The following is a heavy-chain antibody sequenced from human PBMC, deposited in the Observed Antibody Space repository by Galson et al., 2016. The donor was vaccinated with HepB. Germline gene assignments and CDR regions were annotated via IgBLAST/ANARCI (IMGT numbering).Heavy chain of an antibody. CDR3: ASDAVAVAGTLHFYFYGMDV. Sequence: SVKVSCKASGGTFSSYAFSWVRQAPGQGLEWMGRIVPILGMSNYAQKFQGRVTITADKSTSTVYMELSSLRSEATAVYYCASDAVAVAGTLHFYFYGMDVWGQGTTVTVSS. V-gene: IGHV1-69*04. J-gene: IGHJ6*02. CDR2: IVPILGMS. D-gene: IGHD6-19*01. CDR1: GGTFSSYA.